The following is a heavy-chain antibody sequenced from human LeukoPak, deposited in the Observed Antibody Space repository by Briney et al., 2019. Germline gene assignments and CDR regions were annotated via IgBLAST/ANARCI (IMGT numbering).Heavy chain of an antibody. Sequence: GRSLRLSCAASGFTFDDYAMHWVRQAPGKGLEWVSGISWNSGSIGYADSVKGRFTISRGNAKNSLYLQMNSLRAEDTALYYCANSVEMATVQFDYWGQGTLVTVSS. V-gene: IGHV3-9*01. CDR3: ANSVEMATVQFDY. CDR1: GFTFDDYA. D-gene: IGHD5-24*01. J-gene: IGHJ4*02. CDR2: ISWNSGSI.